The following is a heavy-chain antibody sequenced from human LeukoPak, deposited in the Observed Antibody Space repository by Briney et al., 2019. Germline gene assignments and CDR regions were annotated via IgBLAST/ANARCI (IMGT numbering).Heavy chain of an antibody. D-gene: IGHD2-21*02. Sequence: SVKVSCKASGGTFSSYAISWVRQAPGQGLEWMGGIIPIFGTANYAQKFQGRVTITADESTSTAYMELSSLRSEDTAVDYCAREGPENDAYCGGDCYSSLRYYYGMDVWGQGTTVTVSS. V-gene: IGHV1-69*13. CDR1: GGTFSSYA. CDR2: IIPIFGTA. CDR3: AREGPENDAYCGGDCYSSLRYYYGMDV. J-gene: IGHJ6*02.